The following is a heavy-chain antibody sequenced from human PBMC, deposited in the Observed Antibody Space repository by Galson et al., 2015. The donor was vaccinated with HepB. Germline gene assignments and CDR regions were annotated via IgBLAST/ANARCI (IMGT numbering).Heavy chain of an antibody. V-gene: IGHV3-7*01. D-gene: IGHD3-22*01. J-gene: IGHJ3*02. CDR2: IKYDGSEE. CDR3: ARDSGGYYHAFDI. Sequence: LRLSCAASGFTFSRYWVSWVRQAPGKGLEWVANIKYDGSEEFYVDSVKGRFTISRDNAKNSLYLQMNSLRAEDTSVYYCARDSGGYYHAFDIWGQGTMVTVSS. CDR1: GFTFSRYW.